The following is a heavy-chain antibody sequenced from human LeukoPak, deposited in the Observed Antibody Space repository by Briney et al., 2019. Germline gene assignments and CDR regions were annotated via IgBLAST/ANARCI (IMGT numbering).Heavy chain of an antibody. CDR3: VRSPLGDTRSLDY. CDR2: INGDGTTT. Sequence: PGGSLRLSCAASGFTFSDYWMYWVRQAPGKGLVWVTRINGDGTTTRYADAVKGRFTVSRDNAKNTLFLQMNSLTVDDTGLYYCVRSPLGDTRSLDYRGQGTLVTVSS. J-gene: IGHJ4*02. V-gene: IGHV3-74*01. CDR1: GFTFSDYW. D-gene: IGHD2-21*02.